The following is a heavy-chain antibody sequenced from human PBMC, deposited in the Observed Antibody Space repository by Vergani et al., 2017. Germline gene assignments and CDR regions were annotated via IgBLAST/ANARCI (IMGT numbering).Heavy chain of an antibody. Sequence: QVQLVQSGAEVKKPGSSVKVSCKASGGTFSSYTISWVRQAPGQGLEWMGMIIPILGIANYAQKLQGRVTITADKSTSTAYMELSSLRSEDTAVYYCARVVTGGDAFDIWGQGTMVTVSS. J-gene: IGHJ3*02. D-gene: IGHD7-27*01. V-gene: IGHV1-69*02. CDR1: GGTFSSYT. CDR2: IIPILGIA. CDR3: ARVVTGGDAFDI.